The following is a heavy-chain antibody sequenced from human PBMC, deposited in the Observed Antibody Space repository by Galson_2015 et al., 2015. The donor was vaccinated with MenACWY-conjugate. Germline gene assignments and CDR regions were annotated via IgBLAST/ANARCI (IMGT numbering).Heavy chain of an antibody. Sequence: SLRLSCAASGFIFNTYWMHWVRQAPGKGLVWVSRINPGGSSTTYADSVKGRFTISRDNSKNTAYLQMNSLRAEDTAMYYCFAINSGIDYWGQGTLVTVSS. CDR2: INPGGSST. D-gene: IGHD1-26*01. CDR3: FAINSGIDY. V-gene: IGHV3-74*01. CDR1: GFIFNTYW. J-gene: IGHJ4*02.